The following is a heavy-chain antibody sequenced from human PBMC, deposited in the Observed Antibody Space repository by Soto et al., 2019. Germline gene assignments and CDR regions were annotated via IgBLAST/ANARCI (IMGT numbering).Heavy chain of an antibody. CDR3: ARGGVSTRTFDY. J-gene: IGHJ4*02. CDR1: GYNFAGYW. V-gene: IGHV5-51*01. D-gene: IGHD3-3*01. CDR2: IYPSDSDT. Sequence: GESLKISCKGSGYNFAGYWIAWVRQMPGKGLELMGIIYPSDSDTRYRPSFQGQVTISADKSISSAYLQWSSLRALDTAMYYCARGGVSTRTFDYWGQGTPVTVS.